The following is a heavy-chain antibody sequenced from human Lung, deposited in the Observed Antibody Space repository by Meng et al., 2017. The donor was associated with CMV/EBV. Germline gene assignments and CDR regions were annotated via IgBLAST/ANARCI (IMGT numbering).Heavy chain of an antibody. D-gene: IGHD2-2*02. CDR3: ARAGLGYCSVTSCYNDY. Sequence: GGSXRLXCAASGFTFSTSWMTWVRQAPGKGLEWVANIREDGSSKYYADPVKGRFTISRDNAKNSLFLQMSSLRAEDTAMYYCARAGLGYCSVTSCYNDYWXQGTLVT. CDR1: GFTFSTSW. V-gene: IGHV3-7*01. CDR2: IREDGSSK. J-gene: IGHJ4*02.